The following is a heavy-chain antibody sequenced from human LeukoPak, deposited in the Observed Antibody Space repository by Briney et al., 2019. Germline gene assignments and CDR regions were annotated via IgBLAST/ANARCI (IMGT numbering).Heavy chain of an antibody. CDR2: IWHDGNNK. D-gene: IGHD3-3*01. J-gene: IGHJ4*02. V-gene: IGHV3-33*08. Sequence: GGSLRLSCAAFGFTFGDYAMHWVRQAPGKGLEWVAAIWHDGNNKYYADFVKGRFTTSRDNSKDTVYLQVNSPRAEDTAVYYCAREGYTNYERELDYWGRGTLVTVSS. CDR1: GFTFGDYA. CDR3: AREGYTNYERELDY.